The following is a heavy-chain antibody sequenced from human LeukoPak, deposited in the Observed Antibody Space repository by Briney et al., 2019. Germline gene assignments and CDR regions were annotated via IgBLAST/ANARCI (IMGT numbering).Heavy chain of an antibody. Sequence: GRSLRLSCAASGFTFDDYAMHWVRQAPGKGLEWVSGISWNSGSIGYADSVKGRFTISRDNAKNSLYLQMNSLRAEDTALYYCAKVGGSYPGDVWGKGTTVTVSS. D-gene: IGHD1-26*01. CDR2: ISWNSGSI. J-gene: IGHJ6*04. CDR3: AKVGGSYPGDV. V-gene: IGHV3-9*01. CDR1: GFTFDDYA.